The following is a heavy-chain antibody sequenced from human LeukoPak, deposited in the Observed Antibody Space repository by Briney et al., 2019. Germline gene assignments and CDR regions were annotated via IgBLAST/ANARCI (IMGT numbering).Heavy chain of an antibody. D-gene: IGHD1-1*01. V-gene: IGHV3-30*02. CDR2: IWYGGSNK. J-gene: IGHJ6*03. Sequence: GGSLRLSCTASGFTFSSYAMSWVRQAPGKGLEWVAVIWYGGSNKYYADSVKGRFTISRDNSRNTLYLQMNSLRGEDTAVFYCAKERSITTSYYYYMDVWGKGTTVTVSS. CDR3: AKERSITTSYYYYMDV. CDR1: GFTFSSYA.